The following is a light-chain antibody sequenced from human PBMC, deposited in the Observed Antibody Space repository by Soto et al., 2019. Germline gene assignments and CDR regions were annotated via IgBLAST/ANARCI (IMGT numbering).Light chain of an antibody. Sequence: EIVLTQSPATLSLSPGDTATLSCRASQSVTSSLAWFQQKPGQAPRLLIYDVSRRATAIPARFSGSGSGTDFTLTISSLEPEDFAVYYCQQRATRPTFGGGTKVDIK. CDR2: DVS. J-gene: IGKJ4*01. CDR1: QSVTSS. CDR3: QQRATRPT. V-gene: IGKV3-11*01.